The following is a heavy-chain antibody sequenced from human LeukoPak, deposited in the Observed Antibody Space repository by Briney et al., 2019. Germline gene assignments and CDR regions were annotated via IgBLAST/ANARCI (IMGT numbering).Heavy chain of an antibody. J-gene: IGHJ4*02. CDR1: GFNFRTYS. Sequence: GGSLRLSCAASGFNFRTYSMKWIRQAPGKGLEWISYISGSSSTLYYADSVKGRFTISRDNANNSLFLQMNGLRAEDSAIYYCARGELIWPVSDFWGQGALVNVSS. CDR2: ISGSSSTL. D-gene: IGHD1-7*01. CDR3: ARGELIWPVSDF. V-gene: IGHV3-48*04.